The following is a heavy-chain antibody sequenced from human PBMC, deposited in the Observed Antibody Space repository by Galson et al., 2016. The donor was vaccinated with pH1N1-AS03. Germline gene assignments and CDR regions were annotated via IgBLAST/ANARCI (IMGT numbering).Heavy chain of an antibody. J-gene: IGHJ6*02. V-gene: IGHV1-69*13. CDR1: GGTFGNYA. Sequence: SGKVSCKASGGTFGNYAVSWVRLAPGQGLEWLGAIVPVFGTTNYAQTFQGRLTITADASTSTANMELSGLRLDDTALYYCTRDGAAHDYYYYGMDVWGQGTTVTVSS. CDR2: IVPVFGTT. D-gene: IGHD6-6*01. CDR3: TRDGAAHDYYYYGMDV.